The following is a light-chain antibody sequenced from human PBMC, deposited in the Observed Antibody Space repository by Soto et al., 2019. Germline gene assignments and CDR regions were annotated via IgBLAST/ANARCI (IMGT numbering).Light chain of an antibody. CDR2: GNS. J-gene: IGLJ1*01. Sequence: QSVLTQPPSVSGAPGQRVTISCTGSSSNIGAGYDVHWYQQLPGTAPRLLIYGNSNRPSGVPDRFSGSNSGTSAYLAITGLQAEDEADYYCQSYDSSRSGYVFGTGTKVTVL. CDR1: SSNIGAGYD. V-gene: IGLV1-40*01. CDR3: QSYDSSRSGYV.